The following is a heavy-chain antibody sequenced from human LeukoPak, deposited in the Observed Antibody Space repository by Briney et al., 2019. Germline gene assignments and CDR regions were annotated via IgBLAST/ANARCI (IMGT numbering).Heavy chain of an antibody. D-gene: IGHD4-11*01. J-gene: IGHJ4*02. CDR3: ARGHSNYAY. CDR2: ISAYNGNT. Sequence: ASVKVSCKASGHTFTSFGINWVRQAPGQGLEWVGWISAYNGNTNHVQKLQGRVTMTTDTSTSTAYMELRSLRSDDTAVYYCARGHSNYAYWGQGTLVTVSS. V-gene: IGHV1-18*01. CDR1: GHTFTSFG.